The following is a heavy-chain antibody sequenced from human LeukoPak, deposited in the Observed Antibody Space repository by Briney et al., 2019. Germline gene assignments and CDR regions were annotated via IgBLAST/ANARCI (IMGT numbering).Heavy chain of an antibody. CDR3: ATSYGEKGFCYYMDV. CDR1: GFTFSSYA. D-gene: IGHD4-17*01. CDR2: ISGSGGST. Sequence: PGGSLRLSCAASGFTFSSYAMSWVRQAPGKGLEWVSAISGSGGSTYYADSVKGRFTVSRDNSKNTLYLQMNSLRAEDTAVYYCATSYGEKGFCYYMDVWGKGTTVTVSS. V-gene: IGHV3-23*01. J-gene: IGHJ6*03.